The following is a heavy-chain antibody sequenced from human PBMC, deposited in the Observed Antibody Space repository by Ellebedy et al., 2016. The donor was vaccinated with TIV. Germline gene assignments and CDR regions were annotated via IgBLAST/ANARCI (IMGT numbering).Heavy chain of an antibody. Sequence: MPSDTLSLTCNVSGGSVSSTRYYWAWIRQPPGKGLEYIGSVYYSGNPDYNPSFKRRVTLSADTSKNQFSLNLRTVTAADKDVYYCARTDPWQPIDDWGQGILVSVSS. V-gene: IGHV4-39*01. CDR1: GGSVSSTRYY. CDR3: ARTDPWQPIDD. J-gene: IGHJ4*02. CDR2: VYYSGNP. D-gene: IGHD2-21*02.